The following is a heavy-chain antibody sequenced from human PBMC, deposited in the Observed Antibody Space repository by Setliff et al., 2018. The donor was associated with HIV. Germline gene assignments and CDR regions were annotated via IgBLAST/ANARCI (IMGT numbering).Heavy chain of an antibody. Sequence: SETLSLTCTVYGGSISGSNYVWGWIRQTPRKGLEWIGTIHYTGSTYHNPSFESRITISVDTSKNQFFLRLSSVTAADTGVYYCARHRDPPGSSWIYYYYYMDLWGAGTTVTVSS. CDR2: IHYTGST. CDR3: ARHRDPPGSSWIYYYYYMDL. V-gene: IGHV4-39*01. D-gene: IGHD6-13*01. CDR1: GGSISGSNYV. J-gene: IGHJ6*03.